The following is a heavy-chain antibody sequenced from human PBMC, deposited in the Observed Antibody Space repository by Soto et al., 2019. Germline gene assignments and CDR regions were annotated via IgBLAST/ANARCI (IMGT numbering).Heavy chain of an antibody. V-gene: IGHV4-59*01. J-gene: IGHJ6*02. D-gene: IGHD3-10*01. Sequence: SETLSLTCTVSGGSISSYYWSWIRQPPGKGLKWIGYIYYSGSTNYNPSLKSRVTISVDTSKNQFSLKLSSVTAADTAVYYCARDLGTMVRGVKGYYYYGMDVWGQGTTVTVSS. CDR3: ARDLGTMVRGVKGYYYYGMDV. CDR1: GGSISSYY. CDR2: IYYSGST.